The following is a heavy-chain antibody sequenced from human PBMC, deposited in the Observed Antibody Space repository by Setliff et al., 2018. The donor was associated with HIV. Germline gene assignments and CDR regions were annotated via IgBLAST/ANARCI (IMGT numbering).Heavy chain of an antibody. V-gene: IGHV1-69*02. J-gene: IGHJ6*03. CDR3: ARCGAGEWHLYMDV. CDR1: GGTFSSYT. D-gene: IGHD3-16*01. CDR2: SIPILGIG. Sequence: ASVKVSCKASGGTFSSYTINWVRQAPGQGLEWMRRSIPILGIGNDEQAQKFKGRVTFTADKSTSTVYMELSSLRSEDTAVYYCARCGAGEWHLYMDVWGKGTAVTVSS.